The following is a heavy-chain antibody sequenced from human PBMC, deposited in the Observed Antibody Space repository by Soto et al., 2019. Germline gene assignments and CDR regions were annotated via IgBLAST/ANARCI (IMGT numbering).Heavy chain of an antibody. CDR2: IWYDGSNK. V-gene: IGHV3-33*01. Sequence: QVQLVESGGGVVQPGRSLRLSCAASGFTFSSYGMHWVRQAPGKGLGWVAVIWYDGSNKYYADAVKGRFTISRDSSNNTLYLQMNSLRAEDTAVYYCARDRLDGSGYYGGVDYWGQVTLVTVSS. CDR3: ARDRLDGSGYYGGVDY. D-gene: IGHD3-3*01. CDR1: GFTFSSYG. J-gene: IGHJ4*02.